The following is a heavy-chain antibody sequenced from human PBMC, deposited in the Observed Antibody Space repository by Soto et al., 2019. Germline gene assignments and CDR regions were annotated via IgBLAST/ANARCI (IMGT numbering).Heavy chain of an antibody. CDR3: ARRHDSVFHN. J-gene: IGHJ4*02. Sequence: PVGSLGLSCAASGFTFSSYWMHWVRQAPGKGLVWVSRISDDGSSTTYADSVRGRFTIPRDNANYTLYLEISSLRAGDTGVYCCARRHDSVFHNWGQGTRVTVS. CDR1: GFTFSSYW. D-gene: IGHD2-21*02. CDR2: ISDDGSST. V-gene: IGHV3-74*03.